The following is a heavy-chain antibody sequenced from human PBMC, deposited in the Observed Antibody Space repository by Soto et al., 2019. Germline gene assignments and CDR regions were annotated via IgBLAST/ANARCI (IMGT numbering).Heavy chain of an antibody. CDR3: VRSNDCGACVFDC. J-gene: IGHJ4*02. CDR1: GDSISSDDYY. Sequence: QVQLQELGPGVVKPSQTLSLTCTGSGDSISSDDYYWRWTRQPPGKGLEWIGSISYSGTTSYNPSLKSRVLFSVDTSKKKFSVKLTAVNAADTAVYYCVRSNDCGACVFDCWGQGTVVTVSS. D-gene: IGHD4-17*01. CDR2: ISYSGTT. V-gene: IGHV4-30-4*01.